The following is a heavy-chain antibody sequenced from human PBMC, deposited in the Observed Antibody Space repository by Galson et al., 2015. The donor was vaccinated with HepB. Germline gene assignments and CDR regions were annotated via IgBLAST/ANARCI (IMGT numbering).Heavy chain of an antibody. J-gene: IGHJ3*02. V-gene: IGHV3-30-3*01. Sequence: SLRLSCAASGFTFSSYAMHWVRQAPGKGLEWVAVISYDGSNKYYADSVKGRFTISRDNSKNTLYLQMNSLRAEDTAVYYCARDGNWNDEAMFAFDIWGQGTMVTVSS. CDR1: GFTFSSYA. CDR2: ISYDGSNK. CDR3: ARDGNWNDEAMFAFDI. D-gene: IGHD1-1*01.